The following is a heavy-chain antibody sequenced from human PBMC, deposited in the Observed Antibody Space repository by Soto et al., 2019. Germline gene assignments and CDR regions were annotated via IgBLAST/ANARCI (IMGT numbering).Heavy chain of an antibody. V-gene: IGHV3-30-3*01. CDR2: ISSSGGAQ. CDR1: GFTFSSYS. J-gene: IGHJ4*02. Sequence: GGSLRLSCVTSGFTFSSYSMHWFSQAPGKGLEWVAVISSSGGAQFYADSVKGRFTISRDNSKNTLYLQMNSLRAEDTALYYCAREVETTKWYFANWGQGTMPPVSS. CDR3: AREVETTKWYFAN. D-gene: IGHD3-9*01.